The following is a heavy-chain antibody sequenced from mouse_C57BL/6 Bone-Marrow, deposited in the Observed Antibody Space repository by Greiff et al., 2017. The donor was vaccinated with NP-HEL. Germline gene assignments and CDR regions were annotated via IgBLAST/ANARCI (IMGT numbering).Heavy chain of an antibody. CDR3: TREPLGFDY. Sequence: EVQGVESGEGLVKPGGSLKLSCAASGFTFSSYAMSWVRQTPEKRLEWVAYISSGGDYIYYADTVKGRFTISRDNARTTPYLQMSSLKSEDTAMYYCTREPLGFDYWGQGTTLTVSS. V-gene: IGHV5-9-1*02. CDR2: ISSGGDYI. J-gene: IGHJ2*01. D-gene: IGHD6-1*01. CDR1: GFTFSSYA.